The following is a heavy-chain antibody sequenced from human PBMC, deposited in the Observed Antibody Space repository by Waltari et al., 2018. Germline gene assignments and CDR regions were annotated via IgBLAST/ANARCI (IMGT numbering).Heavy chain of an antibody. V-gene: IGHV3-30-3*01. Sequence: QVQLVESGGGVVQPGRSLRLSCAASGFTFSSYAMHWVRQAPGKGLEWVAVISYDGSNKYYADSVKGRFTISRDNSKNTLYLQMNSLRAEDTAVYYSAGSSSWHEYFQHWGQGTLVTVSS. CDR2: ISYDGSNK. J-gene: IGHJ1*01. D-gene: IGHD6-13*01. CDR1: GFTFSSYA. CDR3: AGSSSWHEYFQH.